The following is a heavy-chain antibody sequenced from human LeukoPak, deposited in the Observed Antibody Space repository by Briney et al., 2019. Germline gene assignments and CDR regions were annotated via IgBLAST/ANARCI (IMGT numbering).Heavy chain of an antibody. J-gene: IGHJ6*03. CDR1: GDSMSDYF. Sequence: PSETLSLTCTVSGDSMSDYFWTWIRQPPGKGLEWIGYAADSGSTNYNPSLRSRVTISVDSSTNHFSLRLTSVTAADTAVYYCARILARQFTSFSDSRPYSYYYMDVWGKGTTVTASS. V-gene: IGHV4-59*12. CDR3: ARILARQFTSFSDSRPYSYYYMDV. CDR2: AADSGST. D-gene: IGHD2-21*01.